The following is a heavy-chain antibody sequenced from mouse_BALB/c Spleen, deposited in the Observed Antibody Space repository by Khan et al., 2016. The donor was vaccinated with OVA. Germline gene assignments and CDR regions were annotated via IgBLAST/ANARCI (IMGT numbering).Heavy chain of an antibody. V-gene: IGHV5-6*01. CDR1: GFTFSSYG. D-gene: IGHD2-10*01. Sequence: EVQVVESGGDLVKPGGSLKVSCAASGFTFSSYGMSWVRQTPDKRLEWVATISSGGRYTYFPDSVKGRFTISRDNAKNTLYLQMSSLKSEDTAMYYCARAYYGNDYYAMDDWGQGTSVTVSS. CDR3: ARAYYGNDYYAMDD. J-gene: IGHJ4*01. CDR2: ISSGGRYT.